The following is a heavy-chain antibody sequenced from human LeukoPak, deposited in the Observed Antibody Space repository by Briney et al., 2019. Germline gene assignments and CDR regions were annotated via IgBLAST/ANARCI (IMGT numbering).Heavy chain of an antibody. J-gene: IGHJ5*02. Sequence: TGGSLRLSCAASGFTFSSYSMNWVRQAPGKGLEWVSSISSSSSYIYYADSVKGRFTISRDNAKNSLYLQMNSLRAEDTAVYYCARDVDSEYDSSGYPWGQGTLVTVSS. CDR3: ARDVDSEYDSSGYP. CDR1: GFTFSSYS. CDR2: ISSSSSYI. D-gene: IGHD3-22*01. V-gene: IGHV3-21*01.